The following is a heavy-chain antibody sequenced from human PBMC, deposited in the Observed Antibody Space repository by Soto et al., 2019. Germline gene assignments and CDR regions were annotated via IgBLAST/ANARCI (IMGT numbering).Heavy chain of an antibody. CDR1: GFTFSDHY. CDR3: TRGLRGGAPSYSFHVMDV. Sequence: EVQLVESGGGLVQPGGSLRLSCAASGFTFSDHYMDWVRQAPGKGLEWVARSRNRVNSHTTEYAASVKGRFTISRDESKSSLYLQMNSWIIEDTAVYYCTRGLRGGAPSYSFHVMDVWGQGTTVTVSS. CDR2: SRNRVNSHTT. D-gene: IGHD3-10*01. J-gene: IGHJ6*01. V-gene: IGHV3-72*01.